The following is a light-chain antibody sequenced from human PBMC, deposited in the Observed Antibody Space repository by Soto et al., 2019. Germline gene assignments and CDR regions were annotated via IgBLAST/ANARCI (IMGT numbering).Light chain of an antibody. CDR1: QSVSSSY. CDR3: QQYGSSPGT. CDR2: GAS. J-gene: IGKJ1*01. V-gene: IGKV3-20*01. Sequence: EIVLTQSPGTLSLSPGKRATLSCRASQSVSSSYLAWYQQKPGQAPRLLIYGASSRATGIPDRFSGSGSGTDFTLTISRLEPEDFVVYYCQQYGSSPGTFGQGTKVDIK.